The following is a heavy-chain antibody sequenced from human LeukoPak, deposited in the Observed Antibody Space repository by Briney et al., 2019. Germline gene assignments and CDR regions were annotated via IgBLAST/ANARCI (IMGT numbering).Heavy chain of an antibody. J-gene: IGHJ4*02. V-gene: IGHV4-4*02. CDR2: IYHSGST. CDR1: GGSLSSSNW. CDR3: ARTKEYNWNYRYYFDY. D-gene: IGHD1-7*01. Sequence: SGTLSLTCAVSGGSLSSSNWWSWVRQPPGKGLEWIGEIYHSGSTNYNPSLKSRVTISVDKSKNQFSLKLSSVTAADTAVYYCARTKEYNWNYRYYFDYWGQGALVTVSS.